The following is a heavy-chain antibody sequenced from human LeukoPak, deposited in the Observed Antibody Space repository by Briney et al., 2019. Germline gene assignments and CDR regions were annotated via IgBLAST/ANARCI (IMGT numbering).Heavy chain of an antibody. CDR3: ARSATLGDYYDSSGFLVAFDI. J-gene: IGHJ3*02. V-gene: IGHV1-2*02. CDR2: INPNSGGT. CDR1: GGTFSSYA. Sequence: ASVKVSCKASGGTFSSYAISWVRQAPGQGLEWMGWINPNSGGTNYAQKFQGRVTMTRDTSISTAYMELSRLRSDDTAVYYCARSATLGDYYDSSGFLVAFDIWGQGTMVTVSS. D-gene: IGHD3-22*01.